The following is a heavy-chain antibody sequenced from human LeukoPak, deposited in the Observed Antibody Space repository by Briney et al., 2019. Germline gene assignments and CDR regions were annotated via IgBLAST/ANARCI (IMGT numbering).Heavy chain of an antibody. Sequence: GGSLRLSCAASGFTFSSYGMHWVRQAPGKGLEYVSAISNNGGSTYYTNSVMGRFTISRDNSKNTLYLQMGSLRAEDMAVYYCAKDEGAWYFDLWGRGTLVTVSS. J-gene: IGHJ2*01. V-gene: IGHV3-64*01. CDR3: AKDEGAWYFDL. CDR2: ISNNGGST. D-gene: IGHD4/OR15-4a*01. CDR1: GFTFSSYG.